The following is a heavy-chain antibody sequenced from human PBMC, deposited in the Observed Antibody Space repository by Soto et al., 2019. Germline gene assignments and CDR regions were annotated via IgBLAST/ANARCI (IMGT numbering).Heavy chain of an antibody. CDR3: ARGSYVDIVATIHDY. CDR1: GYTFTSYG. Sequence: ASVKVSCKASGYTFTSYGISWVRQAPGQGLEWMGWISAYNGNTNYAQKLQGRVTMTTDTSTSTAYMELRSLRSDDTAVYYCARGSYVDIVATIHDYWGQGTLVTVSS. CDR2: ISAYNGNT. J-gene: IGHJ4*02. V-gene: IGHV1-18*01. D-gene: IGHD5-12*01.